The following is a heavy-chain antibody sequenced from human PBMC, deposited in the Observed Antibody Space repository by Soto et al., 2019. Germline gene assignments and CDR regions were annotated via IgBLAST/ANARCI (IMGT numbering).Heavy chain of an antibody. CDR3: ARVPTVTPGFFDY. CDR1: GFTFSSYG. CDR2: IWYDGSNK. Sequence: QVQLVESGGGVVQPGRSLRLSCAASGFTFSSYGMHWVRQAPGKGLEWVAVIWYDGSNKYYADSVKGRFTISRDNSKNTLYLQMSSLRAEDTAVYYCARVPTVTPGFFDYWGQGTLVTVSS. D-gene: IGHD4-17*01. J-gene: IGHJ4*02. V-gene: IGHV3-33*01.